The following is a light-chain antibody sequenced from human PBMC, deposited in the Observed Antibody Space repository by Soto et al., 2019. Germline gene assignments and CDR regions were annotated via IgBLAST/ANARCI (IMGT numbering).Light chain of an antibody. CDR3: QQYGRLLT. Sequence: EIVLTQSPGTLSLSPGERATLSCRASQSVSSSYLAWYQQKPGQAPRLLIYGASGRATGIPDRFSGSGSGTDFTLTISRLEPEDFAVYYCQQYGRLLTFGGGTKVEIK. V-gene: IGKV3-20*01. CDR2: GAS. J-gene: IGKJ4*01. CDR1: QSVSSSY.